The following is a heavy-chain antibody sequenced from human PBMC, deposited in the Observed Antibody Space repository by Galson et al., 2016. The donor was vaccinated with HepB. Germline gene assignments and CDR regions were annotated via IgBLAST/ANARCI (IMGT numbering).Heavy chain of an antibody. CDR3: GRGQLAAATDTGVDY. CDR1: GGNVNNYT. Sequence: SVKVSCKASGGNVNNYTIIWVRQAPGQGFEWMGRIVPKFGVTKYAQNFQGRVTITVDTPTTTVFMELSSLRSQDTAIYYCGRGQLAAATDTGVDYWGQGTLVTVSS. D-gene: IGHD6-13*01. CDR2: IVPKFGVT. V-gene: IGHV1-69*02. J-gene: IGHJ4*02.